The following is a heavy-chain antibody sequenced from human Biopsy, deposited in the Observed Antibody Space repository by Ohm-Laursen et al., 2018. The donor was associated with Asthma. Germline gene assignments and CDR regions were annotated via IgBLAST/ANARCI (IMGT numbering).Heavy chain of an antibody. CDR2: INSVFGTT. V-gene: IGHV1-69*13. J-gene: IGHJ4*02. D-gene: IGHD2-2*01. CDR3: ARKAGSCISRTCYSLDF. CDR1: GGTFNTYV. Sequence: SVKVSCKSLGGTFNTYVIGWVRHAPGQGLEWMGGINSVFGTTTYTQKFQVRVTITADDSTSTVYMELSSLRSEATDVSYCARKAGSCISRTCYSLDFWGQGTLVTVSS.